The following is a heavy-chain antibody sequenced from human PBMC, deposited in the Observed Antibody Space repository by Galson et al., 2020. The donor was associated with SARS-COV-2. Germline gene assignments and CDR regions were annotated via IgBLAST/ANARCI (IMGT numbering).Heavy chain of an antibody. CDR3: AKEYYYGSTGHLDAFDI. Sequence: GGSLRLSCAASGFTFSSYWMHWVRQAPGKGLAWVSRVNSDGSSRSYAESVKGRFSIPRDNAKNTLYLQMNSLRAEDTAVYYCAKEYYYGSTGHLDAFDIWGQGTMVTVSS. D-gene: IGHD3-22*01. V-gene: IGHV3-74*01. CDR1: GFTFSSYW. CDR2: VNSDGSSR. J-gene: IGHJ3*02.